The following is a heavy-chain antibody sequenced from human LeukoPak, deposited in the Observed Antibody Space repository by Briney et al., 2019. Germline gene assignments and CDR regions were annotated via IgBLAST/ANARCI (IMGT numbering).Heavy chain of an antibody. CDR3: ARGHSAIVGAVPFDY. D-gene: IGHD1-26*01. CDR1: GGTFSSYA. CDR2: IIPIFGTA. V-gene: IGHV1-69*01. Sequence: GSSVKVSCKASGGTFSSYAISWVRQAPGQGLEWMGGIIPIFGTANYAQKFQGRVTITADESTSTAYMELSSLRSEDTAVYYCARGHSAIVGAVPFDYWGQGTLVTVSS. J-gene: IGHJ4*02.